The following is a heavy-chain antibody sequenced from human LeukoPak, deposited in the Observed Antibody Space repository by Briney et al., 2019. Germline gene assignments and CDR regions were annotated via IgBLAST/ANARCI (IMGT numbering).Heavy chain of an antibody. CDR3: ARHVAGATL. CDR2: IYYSGST. J-gene: IGHJ4*02. Sequence: PSETLSLTCTVSGGSISSSSYYWGWIRQPPGTGLEWIGSIYYSGSTYYNPSLKSRVTISVDTSKNQFSLKLSSVTAADTAVYYRARHVAGATLWGQGTLVTVSS. D-gene: IGHD1-26*01. V-gene: IGHV4-39*01. CDR1: GGSISSSSYY.